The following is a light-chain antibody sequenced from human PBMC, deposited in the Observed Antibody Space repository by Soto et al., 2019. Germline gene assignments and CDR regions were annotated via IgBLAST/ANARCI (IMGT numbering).Light chain of an antibody. J-gene: IGKJ1*01. Sequence: IKMNKSPSSLSASVGDRVTITCRASQSISSYLNWYQQKPGKAPKLLIYAASSLQSGVPSRFSGSGSGTDFTLTISSLQPDDFATYYCQQYNSYSWTFGHGTKVDI. V-gene: IGKV1-39*01. CDR3: QQYNSYSWT. CDR2: AAS. CDR1: QSISSY.